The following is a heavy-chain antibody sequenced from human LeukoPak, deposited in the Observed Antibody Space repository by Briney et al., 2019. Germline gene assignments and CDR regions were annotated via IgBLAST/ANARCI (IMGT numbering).Heavy chain of an antibody. J-gene: IGHJ5*02. CDR3: ATPQYYYGSGSSPNWFDP. Sequence: EASVKVSCKASGYTFTSYYMHWVRQAPGQGLEWMGIINPSGGSTSYAQKFQGRVTMTRDMSTSTVYMELSSLRSEDTAVYYCATPQYYYGSGSSPNWFDPWGQGTLVTVSS. CDR1: GYTFTSYY. CDR2: INPSGGST. D-gene: IGHD3-10*01. V-gene: IGHV1-46*01.